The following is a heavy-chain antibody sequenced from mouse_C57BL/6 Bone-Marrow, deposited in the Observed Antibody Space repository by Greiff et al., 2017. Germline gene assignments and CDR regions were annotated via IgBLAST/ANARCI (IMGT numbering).Heavy chain of an antibody. CDR1: GFTFSDYG. CDR3: ATLEGYLDY. J-gene: IGHJ2*01. V-gene: IGHV5-17*01. CDR2: ISSGSSTI. Sequence: EVKLVESGGGLVKPGGSLKLSCAASGFTFSDYGMHWVRQAPEKGLEWVAYISSGSSTIYYADTVKGRFTISRDNAKNTLFLQMTSLRSEDTAMYYCATLEGYLDYWGQGTTLTVSS.